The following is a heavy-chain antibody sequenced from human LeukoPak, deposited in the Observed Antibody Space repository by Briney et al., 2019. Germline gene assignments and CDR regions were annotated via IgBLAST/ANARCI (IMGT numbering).Heavy chain of an antibody. J-gene: IGHJ4*02. Sequence: GGSLRHSCAASGFTVSSNYMSWVRQAPGKGLEWVSVIYSGGSAFYADSVKGRFTISRDNSKNTLYLQMNSLRDEDTAVYYCARDRYGSGSYYIHYWGQGTLVTVSS. CDR2: IYSGGSA. D-gene: IGHD3-10*01. V-gene: IGHV3-66*01. CDR1: GFTVSSNY. CDR3: ARDRYGSGSYYIHY.